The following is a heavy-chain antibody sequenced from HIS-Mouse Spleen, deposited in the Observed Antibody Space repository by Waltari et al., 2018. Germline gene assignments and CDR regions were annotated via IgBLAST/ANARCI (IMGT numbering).Heavy chain of an antibody. CDR3: AREIPYSSSWYDWYFDL. D-gene: IGHD6-13*01. CDR2: IYYRGST. V-gene: IGHV4-39*07. Sequence: LQLQESGPGRGKPEETLSLTCTVSGGSISSRSYYWGWIRQPPGKGLEWIGSIYYRGSTYYNPSLKSRVTISVDTSKNQFSLKLSSVTAADTAVYYCAREIPYSSSWYDWYFDLWGRGTLVTVSS. J-gene: IGHJ2*01. CDR1: GGSISSRSYY.